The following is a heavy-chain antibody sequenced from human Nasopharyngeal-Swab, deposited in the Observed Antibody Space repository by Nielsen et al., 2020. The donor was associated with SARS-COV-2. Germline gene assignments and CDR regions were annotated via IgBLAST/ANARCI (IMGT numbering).Heavy chain of an antibody. D-gene: IGHD2-15*01. CDR3: ARDLRLNEEDHY. CDR2: ISWNSGSI. Sequence: SLKISCAASGFTFDDYAMHWVRQAPGKGLEWVSGISWNSGSIGYADSVKGRFTISRDNSGNTLFLQMNSLRAEDTAVYYCARDLRLNEEDHYWGQGTLVTVSS. CDR1: GFTFDDYA. J-gene: IGHJ4*02. V-gene: IGHV3-9*01.